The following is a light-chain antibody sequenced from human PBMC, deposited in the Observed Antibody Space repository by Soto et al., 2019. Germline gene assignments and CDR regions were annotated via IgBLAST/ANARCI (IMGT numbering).Light chain of an antibody. CDR1: SSNIGADYD. V-gene: IGLV1-40*01. Sequence: QSVLTQPPSVSGAPGQRVTISCTGSSSNIGADYDVHWYQQIPGTAPKFLIYGNNNRPSGVPDRFSGSKSGTSASLAITGLQAEDEADYYCQSYDSSLSGSVFXTGTKVTVL. CDR2: GNN. J-gene: IGLJ1*01. CDR3: QSYDSSLSGSV.